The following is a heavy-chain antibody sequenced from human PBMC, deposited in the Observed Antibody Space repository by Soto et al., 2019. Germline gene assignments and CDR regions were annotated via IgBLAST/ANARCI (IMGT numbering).Heavy chain of an antibody. CDR2: ISAYNGNT. CDR3: ARDRSSFREYSSSSADY. D-gene: IGHD6-6*01. Sequence: ASVKVSCKASGYTFTSYGISWVRQAPGQGFEWMGWISAYNGNTNYAQKLQGRVTMTTDTSTSTAYMELRSLRSDDTAVYYCARDRSSFREYSSSSADYWGQGTLVTVSS. V-gene: IGHV1-18*01. J-gene: IGHJ4*02. CDR1: GYTFTSYG.